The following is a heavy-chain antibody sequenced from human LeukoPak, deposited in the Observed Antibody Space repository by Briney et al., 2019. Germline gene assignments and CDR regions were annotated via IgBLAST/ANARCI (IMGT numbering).Heavy chain of an antibody. D-gene: IGHD3-22*01. Sequence: ASVKVSCKASGYTFTNYYIHWVRQAPGQGLECMGIINPSGGSTSYAQKFQGRVTMTEDTSTDTAYMEPSSLRSEDTAIYYCAREDYYDSGSSDYWGQGTLVTVSS. CDR1: GYTFTNYY. CDR2: INPSGGST. J-gene: IGHJ4*02. V-gene: IGHV1-46*01. CDR3: AREDYYDSGSSDY.